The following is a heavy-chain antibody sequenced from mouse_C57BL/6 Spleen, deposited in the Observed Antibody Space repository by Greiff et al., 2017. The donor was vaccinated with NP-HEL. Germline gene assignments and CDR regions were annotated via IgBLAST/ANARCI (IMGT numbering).Heavy chain of an antibody. Sequence: EVQLQQSGPELVKPGASVKIPCKASGYTFTDYNMDWVKQSHGKSLEWIGDINPNNGGTIYNQKFKGKATLTVDKSSSTAYMELRSLTSEDTAVYYCAKKAQATVAMDYWGQGTSVTVSS. CDR3: AKKAQATVAMDY. CDR2: INPNNGGT. V-gene: IGHV1-18*01. J-gene: IGHJ4*01. D-gene: IGHD3-2*02. CDR1: GYTFTDYN.